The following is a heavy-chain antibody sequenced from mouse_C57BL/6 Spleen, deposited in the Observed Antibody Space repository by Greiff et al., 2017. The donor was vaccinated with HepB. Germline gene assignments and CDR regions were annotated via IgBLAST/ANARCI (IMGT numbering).Heavy chain of an antibody. CDR3: VSYYGSSYDYAMDY. D-gene: IGHD1-1*01. J-gene: IGHJ4*01. CDR2: INPNYGTT. Sequence: VQLKESGPELVKPGASVKISCKASGYSFTDYNMNWVKQSNGKSLEWIGVINPNYGTTSYNQKFKGKATLTVDQSSSTAYMQLNSLTSEDSAVYYCVSYYGSSYDYAMDYWGQGTSVTVSS. CDR1: GYSFTDYN. V-gene: IGHV1-39*01.